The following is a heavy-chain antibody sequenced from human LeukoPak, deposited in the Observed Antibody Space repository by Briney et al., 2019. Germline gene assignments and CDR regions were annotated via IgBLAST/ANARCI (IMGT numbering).Heavy chain of an antibody. CDR3: ARGAAWLQRNWFDP. D-gene: IGHD5-24*01. Sequence: GGSLRLSCAASGFTFSSYAMHWVRQAPGKGLEWVAVISYDGSNKYYADSVKGRFTISRDNSKNTLYLQMNSLRAEDTAVYYCARGAAWLQRNWFDPWGQGTLVTVSS. CDR2: ISYDGSNK. V-gene: IGHV3-30-3*01. CDR1: GFTFSSYA. J-gene: IGHJ5*02.